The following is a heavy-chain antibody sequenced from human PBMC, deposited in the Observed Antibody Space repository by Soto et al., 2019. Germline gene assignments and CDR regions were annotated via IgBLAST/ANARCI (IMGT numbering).Heavy chain of an antibody. CDR1: GGTFSSYA. V-gene: IGHV1-69*13. Sequence: SVKVSCKASGGTFSSYAISWVRQAPGQGLEWMGGIIPIFGTANYAQKFQGRVTIAADESTSTAYMELSSLRSEDTAVYYCARVQKWLRYDFWSGYYNYWGQGTLVTVSS. CDR2: IIPIFGTA. J-gene: IGHJ4*02. D-gene: IGHD3-3*01. CDR3: ARVQKWLRYDFWSGYYNY.